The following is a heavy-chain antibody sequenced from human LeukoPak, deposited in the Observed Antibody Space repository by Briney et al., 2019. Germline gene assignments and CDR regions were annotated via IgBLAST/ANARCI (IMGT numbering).Heavy chain of an antibody. Sequence: SETLSLTCNVSGGSISSSSYYWGWIRQPPGKGLEWIGSIFYSGSTYYNPSLKSRVTISVDTSKNQFSLKLSSVTAADTAVYYCARSETTVTKPHGWYFDLWGRGTLVTVSS. CDR1: GGSISSSSYY. J-gene: IGHJ2*01. CDR2: IFYSGST. D-gene: IGHD4-17*01. V-gene: IGHV4-39*01. CDR3: ARSETTVTKPHGWYFDL.